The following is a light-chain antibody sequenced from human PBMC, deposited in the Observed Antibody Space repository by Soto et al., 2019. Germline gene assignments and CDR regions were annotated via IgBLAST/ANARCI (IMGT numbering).Light chain of an antibody. CDR2: KAS. CDR3: QQYNSYRT. Sequence: DIHMTQSPSTLSASVGDRVTITCRASQTISSWLAWYQQKPGKAPKLLIYKASSLESGVPSSFSGSGSGTEFTLTISSLQPDDFATYYCQQYNSYRTFGQGTKVEIK. V-gene: IGKV1-5*03. J-gene: IGKJ1*01. CDR1: QTISSW.